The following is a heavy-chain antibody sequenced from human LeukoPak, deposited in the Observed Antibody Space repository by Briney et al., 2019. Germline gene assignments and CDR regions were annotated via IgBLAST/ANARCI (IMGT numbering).Heavy chain of an antibody. V-gene: IGHV3-64*01. CDR2: ISGNGGST. D-gene: IGHD5-24*01. CDR1: GFTFSSYA. J-gene: IGHJ4*02. Sequence: GGSLRLSCAASGFTFSSYAMQWVRQAPEKRPEYVSAISGNGGSTYYANSVKVRFTMSRDNSRNTLYLQMGSLRPEDTAVYYCARDGKATNDYWGQGTLVTVSS. CDR3: ARDGKATNDY.